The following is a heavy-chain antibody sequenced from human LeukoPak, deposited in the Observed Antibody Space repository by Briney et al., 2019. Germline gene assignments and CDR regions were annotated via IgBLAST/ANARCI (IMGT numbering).Heavy chain of an antibody. J-gene: IGHJ3*02. CDR1: GFTFSSYA. V-gene: IGHV3-23*01. CDR2: IGVSGGTT. CDR3: AKATMGAILHAFDI. D-gene: IGHD1-26*01. Sequence: GGSLRLSCAASGFTFSSYAMSWVRQAPGKGLEWVSTIGVSGGTTYYADSVKGRFTISRDNSRNTLYLQMNSLRAEDTAVYYCAKATMGAILHAFDIWGQGTMATVSS.